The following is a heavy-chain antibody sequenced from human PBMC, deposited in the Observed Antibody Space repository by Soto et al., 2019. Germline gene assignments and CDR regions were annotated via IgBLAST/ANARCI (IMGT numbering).Heavy chain of an antibody. Sequence: GGSLRLSCAASGFTVSTKYLSWVRQAPGKGLEWVSVIYSGGSTFYADSVRGRFTISRDNSKNTVNLQMNSLRAEDTAVYYCARDPWAADYWGQGTLVTVSS. J-gene: IGHJ4*02. CDR3: ARDPWAADY. V-gene: IGHV3-66*01. CDR2: IYSGGST. CDR1: GFTVSTKY.